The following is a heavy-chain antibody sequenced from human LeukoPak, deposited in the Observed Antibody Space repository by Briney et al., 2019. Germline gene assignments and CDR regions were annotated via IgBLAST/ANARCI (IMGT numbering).Heavy chain of an antibody. CDR3: ARDYAKLGYCSGTSCPDAFDL. V-gene: IGHV3-21*01. Sequence: GGSLRLSCAASGFTFSSYSMNWVRQAPGKGLEWVSSISSSSSYIYYADSVKGRFTISRDNAKNSLYLQMNSLRAEDTAVYYCARDYAKLGYCSGTSCPDAFDLWGQGTMVTVSS. CDR2: ISSSSSYI. CDR1: GFTFSSYS. J-gene: IGHJ3*01. D-gene: IGHD2-2*03.